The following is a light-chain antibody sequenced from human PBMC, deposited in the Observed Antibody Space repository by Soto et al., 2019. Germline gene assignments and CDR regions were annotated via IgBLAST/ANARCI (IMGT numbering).Light chain of an antibody. J-gene: IGLJ3*02. Sequence: QSVLTQPPSVSGAPGQRVTISCTGSSSNIGAGYDVHWYQQLPGTAPKLLIYGTSNRPSGVPDRFSGSKSGTSASLAITGLQAEDEADYYCQSYDSSLSGAKVFGGGTKLTVL. V-gene: IGLV1-40*01. CDR1: SSNIGAGYD. CDR3: QSYDSSLSGAKV. CDR2: GTS.